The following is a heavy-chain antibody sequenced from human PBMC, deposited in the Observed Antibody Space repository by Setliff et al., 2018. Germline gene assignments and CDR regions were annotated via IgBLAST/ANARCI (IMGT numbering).Heavy chain of an antibody. CDR2: INPSGGLT. D-gene: IGHD3-3*01. V-gene: IGHV1-46*03. CDR1: GYTLTNYY. Sequence: ASVKVSCKASGYTLTNYYMHWVRQAPGQGLEWMGIINPSGGLTRYAQKFQGRVTTTRGTSTSTVYVEVISLRSEDTAVYFCARDRFYNSWSGTSITAPHDAFDIWGQGTMVTVSS. CDR3: ARDRFYNSWSGTSITAPHDAFDI. J-gene: IGHJ3*02.